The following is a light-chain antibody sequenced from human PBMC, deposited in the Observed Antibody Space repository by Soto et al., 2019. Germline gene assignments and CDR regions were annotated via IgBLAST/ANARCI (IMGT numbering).Light chain of an antibody. J-gene: IGLJ2*01. CDR2: YDD. Sequence: QAVVTQPPSVSEAPRQRVTISCSGSSSNIGKNAVNWYQQFPGKAPKLLIYYDDLLPSGVSDRFSGSKSGTSASLAISGLQSEDEADYYCAAWDDSLNGVVFGGGTKLTVL. CDR3: AAWDDSLNGVV. V-gene: IGLV1-36*01. CDR1: SSNIGKNA.